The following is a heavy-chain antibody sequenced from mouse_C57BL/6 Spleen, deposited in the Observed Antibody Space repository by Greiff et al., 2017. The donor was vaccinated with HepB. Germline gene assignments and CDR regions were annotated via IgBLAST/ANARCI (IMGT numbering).Heavy chain of an antibody. CDR3: ARKLWDRWYFDV. V-gene: IGHV1-26*01. Sequence: EVQLQQSGPELVKPGASVKISCKASGYTFTDYYMNWVKQSHGKSLEWIGDINPNNGGTSYNQKFKGKATLTVDKSSSTAYMELRSLTSEDSAVYYCARKLWDRWYFDVWGTGTTVTVSS. J-gene: IGHJ1*03. CDR1: GYTFTDYY. CDR2: INPNNGGT. D-gene: IGHD4-1*01.